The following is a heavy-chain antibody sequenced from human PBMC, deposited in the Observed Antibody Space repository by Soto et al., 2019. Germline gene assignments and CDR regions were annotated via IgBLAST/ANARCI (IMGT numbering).Heavy chain of an antibody. CDR2: INHSGST. J-gene: IGHJ1*01. D-gene: IGHD3-22*01. V-gene: IGHV4-34*01. CDR1: GGSFSGYY. CDR3: ARVPYYYDSSGYRDYFQH. Sequence: SETLSLTCAVYGGSFSGYYWSWIRQPPGKGLEWIGEINHSGSTNYNPSLKSRVTISVDTSKNQFSLKLSSVTAADTAVYYCARVPYYYDSSGYRDYFQHWGQGTLVTVS.